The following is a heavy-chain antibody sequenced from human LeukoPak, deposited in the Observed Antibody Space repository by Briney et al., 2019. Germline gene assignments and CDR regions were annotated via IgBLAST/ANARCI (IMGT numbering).Heavy chain of an antibody. CDR1: GFTLDDYA. D-gene: IGHD3-22*01. CDR3: AKDRYYDSSGYYCDY. Sequence: GGSLRLSCAASGFTLDDYAMRWVRQAPGKGLEWVSGISWNSGSIGYADSVKGRFTISRDNAKNSLYLQMNSLRAEDTALYYCAKDRYYDSSGYYCDYWGQGTLVTVSS. V-gene: IGHV3-9*01. CDR2: ISWNSGSI. J-gene: IGHJ4*02.